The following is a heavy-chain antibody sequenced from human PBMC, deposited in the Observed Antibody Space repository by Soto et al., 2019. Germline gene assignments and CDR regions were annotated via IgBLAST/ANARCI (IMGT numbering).Heavy chain of an antibody. CDR3: ALYYDFWSGYYGHYFDY. D-gene: IGHD3-3*01. CDR1: GYTFTSYA. J-gene: IGHJ4*02. CDR2: INAGNGNT. V-gene: IGHV1-3*01. Sequence: QVPLVQSGAEVKKPGASVKVSCKASGYTFTSYAMHWVRQAPGQRLEWMGWINAGNGNTKYSQKFQGRVTITRDTSASTAYMELSSLRSEDTAVYYCALYYDFWSGYYGHYFDYWGQGTLVTVSS.